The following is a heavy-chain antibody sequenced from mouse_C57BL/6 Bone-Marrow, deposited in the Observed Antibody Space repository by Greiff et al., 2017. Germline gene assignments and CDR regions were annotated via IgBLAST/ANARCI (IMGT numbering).Heavy chain of an antibody. CDR2: IYPRSGNT. CDR1: GYSFTSYG. D-gene: IGHD2-4*01. CDR3: ARSRWDYDGFAY. Sequence: QVQLQQSGAELARPGASVKLSCKASGYSFTSYGISWVKQRTGQGLEWIGEIYPRSGNTYYNEKFKGKDTLTADKSSSTAYMELRSLTSEDSAVYFCARSRWDYDGFAYWGQGTLVTVSA. V-gene: IGHV1-81*01. J-gene: IGHJ3*01.